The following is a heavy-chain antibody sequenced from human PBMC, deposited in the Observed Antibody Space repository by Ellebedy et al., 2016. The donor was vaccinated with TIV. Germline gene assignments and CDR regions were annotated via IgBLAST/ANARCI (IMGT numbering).Heavy chain of an antibody. Sequence: AASVKVSCKASGYTFSDNIMHWVRQAPGQGLEWMGWINPKTGGTNFAQNFQGRVTMTRDMSINTAYMELSRLRPDDTAVYYCARITSPRVVGYFDYWGQGTLVTVSS. V-gene: IGHV1-2*02. CDR3: ARITSPRVVGYFDY. CDR1: GYTFSDNI. CDR2: INPKTGGT. D-gene: IGHD2-15*01. J-gene: IGHJ4*02.